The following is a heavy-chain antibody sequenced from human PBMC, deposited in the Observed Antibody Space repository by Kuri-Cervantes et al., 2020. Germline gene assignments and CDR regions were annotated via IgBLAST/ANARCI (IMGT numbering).Heavy chain of an antibody. CDR1: GFTFSTYA. CDR3: ARDTIFGIDY. J-gene: IGHJ4*02. CDR2: ITGSGGST. V-gene: IGHV3-23*01. Sequence: GGSLRLSCAASGFTFSTYAMSWVRQAPGKGLEWVSAITGSGGSTYHADSVKGRFTISRDNSKNTPYLQMNSLRAEDTAVYYCARDTIFGIDYWGQGTLVTVSS. D-gene: IGHD3-3*01.